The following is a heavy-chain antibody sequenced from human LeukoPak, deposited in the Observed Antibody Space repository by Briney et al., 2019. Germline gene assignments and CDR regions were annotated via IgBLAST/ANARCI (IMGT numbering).Heavy chain of an antibody. Sequence: GGSLRLSCAASGFTFSTYEMNWVRRAPGKGLDWVSYISGSGGTIYYADSVKGRFTISRDNAKNSLYLQMNRLRGEDTSVYYCARDYLVGGTDAFDIWGQGTMVTVSS. CDR2: ISGSGGTI. D-gene: IGHD1-1*01. CDR1: GFTFSTYE. V-gene: IGHV3-48*03. J-gene: IGHJ3*02. CDR3: ARDYLVGGTDAFDI.